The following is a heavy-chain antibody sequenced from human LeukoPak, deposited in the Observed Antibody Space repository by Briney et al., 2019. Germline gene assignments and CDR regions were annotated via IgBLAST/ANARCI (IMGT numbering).Heavy chain of an antibody. J-gene: IGHJ4*02. CDR2: IHYDSTTE. CDR3: AKDWNWAIDY. V-gene: IGHV3-30*02. Sequence: GGSLRLSCAASGFTFSSYSMNWVRQAPGKGLEWVAYIHYDSTTEDYADSVKGRFTISRDNSKNTLFLQMNNLRVEGMAVFYCAKDWNWAIDYWGQGTLVTVSS. CDR1: GFTFSSYS. D-gene: IGHD1-7*01.